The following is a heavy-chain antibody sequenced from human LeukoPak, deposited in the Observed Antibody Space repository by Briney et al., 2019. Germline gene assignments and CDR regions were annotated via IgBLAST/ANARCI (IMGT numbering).Heavy chain of an antibody. V-gene: IGHV3-23*01. CDR3: AKDRAAAGTFDY. Sequence: GGSLRLSCAASGFTFSSYAMGWVRQAPGKGLEWVSAISGSGGSTYYADSVKGRFTISRDNSKNTLYLQMNSLRAEDTAVYYCAKDRAAAGTFDYWGQGTLVTVSS. J-gene: IGHJ4*02. CDR2: ISGSGGST. CDR1: GFTFSSYA. D-gene: IGHD6-13*01.